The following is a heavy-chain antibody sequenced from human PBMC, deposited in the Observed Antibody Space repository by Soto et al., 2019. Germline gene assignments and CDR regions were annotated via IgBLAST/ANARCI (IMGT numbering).Heavy chain of an antibody. CDR2: IYYSGST. CDR1: GGSISSSSYY. J-gene: IGHJ4*02. CDR3: ASFGGVIVIYDY. Sequence: TLSLTCTVSGGSISSSSYYWGWIRQPPGKGLEWIGSIYYSGSTYYNPSLKSRVTISVDTSKNQFSLKLSSVTAADTAVYYCASFGGVIVIYDYWGQGTLVTVSS. V-gene: IGHV4-39*01. D-gene: IGHD3-16*02.